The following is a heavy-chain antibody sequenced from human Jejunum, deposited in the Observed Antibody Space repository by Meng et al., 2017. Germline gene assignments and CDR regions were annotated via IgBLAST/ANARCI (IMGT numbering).Heavy chain of an antibody. CDR2: ISDSGGTI. Sequence: GGSLRLSCAASGFTFSNYEMNWVRQAPGKGLEWVSYISDSGGTIYYADSLKGRFTISRDNAKNSLYLQMNSLRDEDTAVYYCARVWGAKAGTGGFDYWGQGALVTVSS. D-gene: IGHD1-14*01. CDR1: GFTFSNYE. CDR3: ARVWGAKAGTGGFDY. V-gene: IGHV3-48*03. J-gene: IGHJ4*02.